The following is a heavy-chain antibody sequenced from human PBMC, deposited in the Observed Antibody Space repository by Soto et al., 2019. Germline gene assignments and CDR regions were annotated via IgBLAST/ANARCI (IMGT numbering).Heavy chain of an antibody. D-gene: IGHD3-22*01. CDR2: ISSSSSYI. CDR3: ARVVDYYDPYYYYGRDV. J-gene: IGHJ6*02. V-gene: IGHV3-21*01. Sequence: EVQLVESGGGLVKPGGSLRLSCAASEFTFSTYSMNWVRQAPGKGLEWVSSISSSSSYIYYADSVKGRFTISRDNAKNSLYLQMNSLRAEDTAVYYCARVVDYYDPYYYYGRDVWGQGTTVTVSS. CDR1: EFTFSTYS.